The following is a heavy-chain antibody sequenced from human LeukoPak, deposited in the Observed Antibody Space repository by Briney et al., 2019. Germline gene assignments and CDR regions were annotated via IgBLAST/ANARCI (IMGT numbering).Heavy chain of an antibody. Sequence: SETLSLTCTVSGGSISSYYWSWIRQPAGKGLEWIGRIYTSGSTDYNPSLKSRVTMSVDTSKNQFSLKLSSVTAADTAVYYCARTIPRYYYDSSSYNYNWFDPWGQGTLVTVSS. J-gene: IGHJ5*02. CDR1: GGSISSYY. D-gene: IGHD3-22*01. CDR3: ARTIPRYYYDSSSYNYNWFDP. V-gene: IGHV4-4*07. CDR2: IYTSGST.